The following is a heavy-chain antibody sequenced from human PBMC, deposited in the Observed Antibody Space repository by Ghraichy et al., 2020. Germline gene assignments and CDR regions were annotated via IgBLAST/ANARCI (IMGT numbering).Heavy chain of an antibody. D-gene: IGHD5/OR15-5a*01. CDR2: IKQDESEK. V-gene: IGHV3-7*01. CDR3: ARVTKSTMTWAFDI. J-gene: IGHJ3*02. CDR1: GFTFSTYW. Sequence: GGSLRLSCAASGFTFSTYWMSWVRQAPGKGLEWVAIIKQDESEKYYVDSVKGRFTISRDNAKNSLFVQMNSLRAEDTAVYYCARVTKSTMTWAFDIWGQGTMVTVSS.